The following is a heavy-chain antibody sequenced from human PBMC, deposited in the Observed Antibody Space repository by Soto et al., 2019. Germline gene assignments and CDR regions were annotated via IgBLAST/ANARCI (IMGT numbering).Heavy chain of an antibody. CDR3: AKDHYDFWSGTYYYYYGMDV. CDR2: ISYDGSNK. CDR1: GFTFSSYG. Sequence: GGSLRLSCAASGFTFSSYGMHWVRQAPGKGLEWVAVISYDGSNKYYADSVKGRFTISRDNSKNTLYLQMNSLRAEDTAVYYCAKDHYDFWSGTYYYYYGMDVWGQGTTVTVSS. D-gene: IGHD3-3*01. V-gene: IGHV3-30*18. J-gene: IGHJ6*02.